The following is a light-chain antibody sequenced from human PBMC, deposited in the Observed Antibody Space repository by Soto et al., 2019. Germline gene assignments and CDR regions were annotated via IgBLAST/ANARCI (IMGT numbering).Light chain of an antibody. Sequence: QSALTQPRSVSGSPGQSITISCTGTSSDIGTYNYVSWYQQHPGKVPKLMIYDVTNRPSGVSDRFSGSKSGNTASLTISGVQAEDEDDYYCTSYSTSSTLVFGGGTKLTVL. CDR2: DVT. V-gene: IGLV2-14*01. CDR3: TSYSTSSTLV. J-gene: IGLJ2*01. CDR1: SSDIGTYNY.